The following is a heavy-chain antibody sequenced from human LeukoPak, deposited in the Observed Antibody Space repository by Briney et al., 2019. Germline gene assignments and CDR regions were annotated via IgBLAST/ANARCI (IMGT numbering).Heavy chain of an antibody. D-gene: IGHD2-2*01. CDR3: ARVQGYCSSTSCHYSGGYYFDY. CDR2: ISDIGSI. J-gene: IGHJ4*02. V-gene: IGHV4-59*12. CDR1: GGSISSYY. Sequence: PSETLSLTCTVSGGSISSYYWSWIRQPPGKGLEWIAYISDIGSINYNPSLKSRVTISVDTSKNQFSLKLSSVTAADTAVYYCARVQGYCSSTSCHYSGGYYFDYWGQGTLVTVSS.